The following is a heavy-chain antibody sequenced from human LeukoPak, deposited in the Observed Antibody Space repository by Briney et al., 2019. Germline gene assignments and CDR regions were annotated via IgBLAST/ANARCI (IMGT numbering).Heavy chain of an antibody. CDR2: IGGGGSDT. J-gene: IGHJ3*02. CDR3: AKDVFRWAFDI. CDR1: GFNFWNTG. Sequence: GGSLRLSCAVAGFNFWNTGMSWVRQAPGKGLEWVSAIGGGGSDTKYTDSAKGRFTILRDISKNTLYLQMNSLRAEDTAVYFCAKDVFRWAFDIWGQGTMVTVSA. V-gene: IGHV3-23*01. D-gene: IGHD5-24*01.